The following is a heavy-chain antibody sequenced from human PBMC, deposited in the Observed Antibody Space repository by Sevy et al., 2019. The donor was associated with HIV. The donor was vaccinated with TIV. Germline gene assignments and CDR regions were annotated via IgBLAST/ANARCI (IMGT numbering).Heavy chain of an antibody. CDR3: ARFALPDTLDAHFVVVSAIPV. CDR1: GFTFRSYT. V-gene: IGHV3-21*01. CDR2: ISANSSDK. D-gene: IGHD2-21*02. J-gene: IGHJ4*02. Sequence: GGSLRLSCAASGFTFRSYTMNWVRQAPGKGLEWISSISANSSDKSYADSLKGRFTITRDNAKNSLYLQMNGLRAEDTAVYYCARFALPDTLDAHFVVVSAIPVWGQGTLVTVSS.